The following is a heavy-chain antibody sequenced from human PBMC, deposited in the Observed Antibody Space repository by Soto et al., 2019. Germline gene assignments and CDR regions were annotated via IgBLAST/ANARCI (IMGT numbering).Heavy chain of an antibody. CDR2: LIPLFGTT. D-gene: IGHD7-27*01. Sequence: QVQLVQSGAEVKKPGSSVKVSCEASGGTFSGHAISWVRQAPGQGPEWMGGLIPLFGTTQHAQNFPQRLTITAEKSTSTAYMALTCLRFEDTAIYYWSRGPNWGYQFDSWGQGTLVTVSS. CDR3: SRGPNWGYQFDS. CDR1: GGTFSGHA. J-gene: IGHJ4*02. V-gene: IGHV1-69*06.